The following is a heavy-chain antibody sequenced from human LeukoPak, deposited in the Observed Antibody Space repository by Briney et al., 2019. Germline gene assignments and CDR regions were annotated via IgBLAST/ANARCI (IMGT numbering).Heavy chain of an antibody. V-gene: IGHV4-34*01. CDR1: GGSFSGYY. CDR3: ARIANSGYYLFDY. J-gene: IGHJ4*02. D-gene: IGHD3-22*01. CDR2: INHSGST. Sequence: PSETLSLTCAVYGGSFSGYYWSWIRQPPGKGLEWIGEINHSGSTNYNPSLKSRVTISVDTSKNQFSLKLSSVTAADTAVYYCARIANSGYYLFDYWGQGTLVTVSS.